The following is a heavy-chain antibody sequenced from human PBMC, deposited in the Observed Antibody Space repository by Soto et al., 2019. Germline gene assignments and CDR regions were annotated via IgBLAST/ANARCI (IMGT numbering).Heavy chain of an antibody. CDR3: ARSSRVVVVVRYYFDY. CDR2: ISYDGSNK. J-gene: IGHJ4*02. CDR1: GFTFSSYA. Sequence: LRLSCAASGFTFSSYAMHWVRQAPGKGLEWVAVISYDGSNKYYADSVKGRFTISRDNSKNTLYLQMNSLRAEDTAVYYCARSSRVVVVVRYYFDYWGQGTLVTVSS. D-gene: IGHD2-15*01. V-gene: IGHV3-30-3*01.